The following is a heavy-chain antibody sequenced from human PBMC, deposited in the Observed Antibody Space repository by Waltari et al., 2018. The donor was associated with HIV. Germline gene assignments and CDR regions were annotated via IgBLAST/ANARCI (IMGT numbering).Heavy chain of an antibody. CDR3: ARGNTYYHDSSGYPRGWFDP. CDR1: GYTFTSYG. CDR2: ISAYNGNT. Sequence: QVQLVQSGAEVKKPGASVKVSCKASGYTFTSYGISWVRQAPGQGLEWMGWISAYNGNTNYAQKLQGRVTMTTDTSTSTAYMELRSLRSDDTAVYYCARGNTYYHDSSGYPRGWFDPWGQGTLVTVSS. D-gene: IGHD3-22*01. V-gene: IGHV1-18*01. J-gene: IGHJ5*02.